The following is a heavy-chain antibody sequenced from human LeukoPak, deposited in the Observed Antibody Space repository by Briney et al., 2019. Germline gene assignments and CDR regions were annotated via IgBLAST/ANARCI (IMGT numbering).Heavy chain of an antibody. CDR3: ARDLSSGSYGYGLHL. D-gene: IGHD6-19*01. V-gene: IGHV4-59*01. J-gene: IGHJ3*01. CDR1: GGSMRNYY. Sequence: SDALSLNCSVSGGSMRNYYWNWIRQPPGKGLAWIGFIYYSGTTNYNPSLKSRVTISLDTSKNQFSLKLRSTTAADTAVYYCARDLSSGSYGYGLHLWGQGTVVTVSS. CDR2: IYYSGTT.